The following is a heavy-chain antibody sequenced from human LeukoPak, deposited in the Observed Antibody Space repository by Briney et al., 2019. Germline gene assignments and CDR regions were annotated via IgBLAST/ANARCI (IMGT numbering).Heavy chain of an antibody. CDR2: ITWNSGTI. CDR1: GFTFDDFA. Sequence: PGGSLRLPCAASGFTFDDFAMHWVRQPPGKGLEWVSGITWNSGTIAYADSVKGRFTISRDNAKNSLYLQMNSLRAEDTAFYYCARIAVAGQHFDYWGQGTLVTVSS. V-gene: IGHV3-9*01. CDR3: ARIAVAGQHFDY. J-gene: IGHJ4*02. D-gene: IGHD6-19*01.